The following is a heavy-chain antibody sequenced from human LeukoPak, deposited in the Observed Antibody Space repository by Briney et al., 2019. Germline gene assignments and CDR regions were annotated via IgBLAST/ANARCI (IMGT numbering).Heavy chain of an antibody. CDR1: GASTSSTSYF. Sequence: PSETLSLTCTVSGASTSSTSYFWAWIRQPPGKGLEWLGSVNYSGRTRYNPSLKSRVTISLDTPKNQFSLKLTSVTAADTAVYYCARDLAVADPLNPVLGMNVWGQGTMVTVSS. J-gene: IGHJ3*01. V-gene: IGHV4-39*07. CDR2: VNYSGRT. CDR3: ARDLAVADPLNPVLGMNV. D-gene: IGHD6-19*01.